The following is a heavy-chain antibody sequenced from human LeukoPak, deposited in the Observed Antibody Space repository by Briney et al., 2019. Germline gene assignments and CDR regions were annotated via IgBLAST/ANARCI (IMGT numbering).Heavy chain of an antibody. V-gene: IGHV3-49*03. CDR2: IRSKAYGGTT. CDR1: GFTFGDYA. Sequence: GASLRLSCTAPGFTFGDYAMSWFRQAPGKGLEWVGFIRSKAYGGTTEYAAPVKGRFTISRDDSKSIAYLQMNSLKTEDTAVYYCGYCSSARWPLYYFDYWGQGTLVTVSS. D-gene: IGHD2-2*01. J-gene: IGHJ4*02. CDR3: GYCSSARWPLYYFDY.